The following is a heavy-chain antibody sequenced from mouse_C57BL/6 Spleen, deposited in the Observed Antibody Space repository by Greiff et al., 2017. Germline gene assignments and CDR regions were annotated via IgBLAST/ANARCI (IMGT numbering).Heavy chain of an antibody. V-gene: IGHV5-12*01. D-gene: IGHD2-2*01. CDR3: ARHGLRREDY. Sequence: EVQLQQSGGGLVQPGGSLKLSCAASGFTFSDYYMYWVRQTPEKRLEWVAYISNGGGSTYYPDTVKGRFTISRDNAKNTLYLQMSRLKSEDTAMYYCARHGLRREDYWGQGTSVTVSS. CDR2: ISNGGGST. J-gene: IGHJ4*01. CDR1: GFTFSDYY.